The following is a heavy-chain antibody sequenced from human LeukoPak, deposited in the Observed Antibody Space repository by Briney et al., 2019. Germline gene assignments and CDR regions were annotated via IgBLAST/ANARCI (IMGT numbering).Heavy chain of an antibody. Sequence: SVKVSCKASGGTFINYAINWVRQAPGQGLEWMGGIIPIFGTANYEQKFQGRVTITADESTSTAYMELSSLRSEDTAVYYCATSIVVASATRGNPPPYHYYYGMDVWGQGTTVTVSS. J-gene: IGHJ6*02. CDR1: GGTFINYA. CDR2: IIPIFGTA. D-gene: IGHD2-2*01. CDR3: ATSIVVASATRGNPPPYHYYYGMDV. V-gene: IGHV1-69*13.